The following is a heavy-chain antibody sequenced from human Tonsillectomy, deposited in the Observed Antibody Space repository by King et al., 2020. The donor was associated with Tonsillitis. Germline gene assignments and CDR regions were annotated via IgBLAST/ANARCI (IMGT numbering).Heavy chain of an antibody. V-gene: IGHV3-30*18. J-gene: IGHJ6*02. CDR2: ISYDGSNK. CDR1: GFTFSNYG. D-gene: IGHD2-15*01. Sequence: VQLVESGGGVVQPGRSLRLSCAASGFTFSNYGMHWVRQAPGKGLEWVAVISYDGSNKYYADSVKGRFTISRDNSKNTLYLQMNSLRTEDTTMYYCAKEVVAAGYYGMDVWGQGTTVTVSS. CDR3: AKEVVAAGYYGMDV.